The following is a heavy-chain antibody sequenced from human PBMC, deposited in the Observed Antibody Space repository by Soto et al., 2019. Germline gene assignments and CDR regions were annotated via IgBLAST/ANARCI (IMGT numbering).Heavy chain of an antibody. Sequence: ASVKVSCKASGGTFSTHAIIWVRQAPGHGLEWMGGIIPISGTTYYTQKIQGRVTITADEPTSTAFMELGSLKSEDTAVFYCARGYCSGGNCYSGMDVWGQGTMVTVSS. V-gene: IGHV1-69*13. CDR3: ARGYCSGGNCYSGMDV. CDR2: IIPISGTT. J-gene: IGHJ6*02. D-gene: IGHD2-15*01. CDR1: GGTFSTHA.